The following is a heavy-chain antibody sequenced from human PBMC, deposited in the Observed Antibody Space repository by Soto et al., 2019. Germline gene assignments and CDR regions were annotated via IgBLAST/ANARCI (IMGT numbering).Heavy chain of an antibody. V-gene: IGHV4-39*01. Sequence: QLQLQGSGPGLVKPSETLSLTCTVSGGSISSSSYYWGWIRQPPGKGLEWIGTIYYSGSTYYNPSLKSRVTISVDTAKNQFSLKLRSVTAADTAVYYCARWSYGQSFDYWGQGTLVTVSS. CDR3: ARWSYGQSFDY. J-gene: IGHJ4*02. CDR1: GGSISSSSYY. D-gene: IGHD3-10*01. CDR2: IYYSGST.